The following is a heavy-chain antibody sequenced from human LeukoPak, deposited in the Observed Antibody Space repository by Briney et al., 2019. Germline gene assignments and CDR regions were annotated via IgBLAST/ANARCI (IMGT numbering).Heavy chain of an antibody. V-gene: IGHV4-34*01. D-gene: IGHD3-3*01. CDR3: AGSRRGFGVVIRPVRYFDL. J-gene: IGHJ2*01. Sequence: SETPSLTCAVYGGSFSGYYWSWIRQPPEKGLEWIGEIKHSGSTYYNPSLKSRVTMSVDTSKNQFSLNLNSVTAADTAVYYCAGSRRGFGVVIRPVRYFDLWGRGALVTVSS. CDR2: IKHSGST. CDR1: GGSFSGYY.